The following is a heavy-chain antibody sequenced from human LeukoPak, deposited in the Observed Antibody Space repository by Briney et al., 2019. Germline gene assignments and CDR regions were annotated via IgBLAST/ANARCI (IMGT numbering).Heavy chain of an antibody. D-gene: IGHD6-13*01. J-gene: IGHJ4*02. Sequence: SETLSLTCTVAGVSIGTSGYYWRWLRQSPGKGLEWIGYIYYSGPTTYNPSLESRLTISIDISKNQFALHLSSVTAADTAVYYCARLAGAHVHFDVWGQGILVTVSS. V-gene: IGHV4-61*05. CDR3: ARLAGAHVHFDV. CDR1: GVSIGTSGYY. CDR2: IYYSGPT.